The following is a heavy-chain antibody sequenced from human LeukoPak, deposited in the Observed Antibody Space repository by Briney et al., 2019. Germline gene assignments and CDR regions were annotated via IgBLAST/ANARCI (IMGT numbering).Heavy chain of an antibody. CDR2: IYYSGST. Sequence: SQTLSLTCTVSGGSISSGDYYWRWIRQPPGKSLEWIGYIYYSGSTYYNPSLKSRVTISVDTSKNQFSLKLSSVTAADTAVYYCARDGAGSGWYPLDYWGQGTLVTVSS. CDR3: ARDGAGSGWYPLDY. CDR1: GGSISSGDYY. V-gene: IGHV4-30-4*08. D-gene: IGHD6-19*01. J-gene: IGHJ4*02.